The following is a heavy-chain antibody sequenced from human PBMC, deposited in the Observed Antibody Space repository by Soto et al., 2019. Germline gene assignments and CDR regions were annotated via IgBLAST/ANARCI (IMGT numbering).Heavy chain of an antibody. Sequence: SETLSLSCPVSGGSIESSDYSWRWPRLSPAKGREWIGYIPISGASFYNPSLRGRVTVTLDTARSQFSLTLASVTAADTAVYYCVREERIAARVPFDYWGQGILVTVSS. CDR3: VREERIAARVPFDY. V-gene: IGHV4-30-4*01. CDR2: IPISGAS. CDR1: GGSIESSDYS. J-gene: IGHJ4*02. D-gene: IGHD6-6*01.